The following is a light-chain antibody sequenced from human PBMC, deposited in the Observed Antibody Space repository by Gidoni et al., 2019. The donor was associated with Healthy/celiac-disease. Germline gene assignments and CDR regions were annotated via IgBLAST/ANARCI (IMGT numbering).Light chain of an antibody. CDR3: QQSYSTPPT. V-gene: IGKV1-39*01. CDR2: AAS. J-gene: IGKJ3*01. Sequence: DIQMTPSPSSLSASVGDRVTITCRASQSISSYLNWYQQKPGKAPKLLIYAASSLQSGVPSRFSGSGSGTDFTLTISSLQPEDFATYYCQQSYSTPPTFGPXTKVDIK. CDR1: QSISSY.